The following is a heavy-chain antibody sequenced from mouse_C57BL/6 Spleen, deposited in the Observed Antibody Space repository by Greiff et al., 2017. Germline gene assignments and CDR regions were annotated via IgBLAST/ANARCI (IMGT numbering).Heavy chain of an antibody. D-gene: IGHD1-1*01. Sequence: QVQLQQPGTELVKPGASVKLSCKASGYTFTSYWMHWVKQRPGQGLEWIGNINPSNGGTNYNEKFKSKATLTVDKSSSAAYMQLSILTSEDSAVYYCARYFHYYGSSYWYFDVWGTGTTVTVSS. CDR3: ARYFHYYGSSYWYFDV. V-gene: IGHV1-53*01. J-gene: IGHJ1*03. CDR1: GYTFTSYW. CDR2: INPSNGGT.